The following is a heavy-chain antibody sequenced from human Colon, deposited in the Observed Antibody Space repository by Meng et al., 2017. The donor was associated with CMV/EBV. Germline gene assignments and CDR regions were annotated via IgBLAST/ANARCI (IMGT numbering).Heavy chain of an antibody. CDR3: VRDGGLPRYYYFALDV. CDR1: GFGMRSFG. Sequence: GGSLRLSCDASGFGMRSFGMHWVRQSPGEGLEWLSFIRNDESDKWYAESVKGRFIISRDNSKNTVTLHLNSLRVEDTATYYCVRDGGLPRYYYFALDVWGQGTRVTVSS. CDR2: IRNDESDK. J-gene: IGHJ6*02. D-gene: IGHD3-10*01. V-gene: IGHV3-30*02.